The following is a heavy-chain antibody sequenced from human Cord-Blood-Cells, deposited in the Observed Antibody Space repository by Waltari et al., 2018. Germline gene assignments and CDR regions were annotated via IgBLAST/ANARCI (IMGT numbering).Heavy chain of an antibody. D-gene: IGHD3-3*01. CDR2: INPNSGGT. Sequence: QVQLVQSGAEVKKPGASVKVSCKASGYTFTGYYMHWVRQAPGQGLEWMGWINPNSGGTNYAQKVQGWVTMTRDTSISTAYMELSRLRSDDTAVYYCARARRFSSFFIDYWGQGTLVTVSS. J-gene: IGHJ4*02. CDR3: ARARRFSSFFIDY. V-gene: IGHV1-2*04. CDR1: GYTFTGYY.